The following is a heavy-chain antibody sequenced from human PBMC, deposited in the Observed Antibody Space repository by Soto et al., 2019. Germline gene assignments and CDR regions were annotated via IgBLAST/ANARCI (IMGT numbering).Heavy chain of an antibody. CDR1: GGFISSHY. D-gene: IGHD1-26*01. J-gene: IGHJ6*02. V-gene: IGHV4-4*07. CDR3: AREKDYYFSALDV. Sequence: PSETLSLTCTVSGGFISSHYWTWIRQPAGKGLEWIGRIYSTGSTNYNPSLESRVTMSVDTSKNQFSLTLSSVTAADTAVYYCAREKDYYFSALDVWGQGTTVTVSS. CDR2: IYSTGST.